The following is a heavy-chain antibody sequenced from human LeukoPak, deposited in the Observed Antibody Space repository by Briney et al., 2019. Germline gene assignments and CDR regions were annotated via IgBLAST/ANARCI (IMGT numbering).Heavy chain of an antibody. J-gene: IGHJ5*02. V-gene: IGHV3-74*01. CDR3: ARVGSSGWLNWFDP. D-gene: IGHD6-19*01. Sequence: PGGSLRLSCAASGFTFSSYEMNWVRQAPGKGLVWVSRINNDGSTTSYADSVKGRFTISRDNAKNTLYLQMNSLRAEDTAVYYCARVGSSGWLNWFDPWGQGTLVTVSS. CDR1: GFTFSSYE. CDR2: INNDGSTT.